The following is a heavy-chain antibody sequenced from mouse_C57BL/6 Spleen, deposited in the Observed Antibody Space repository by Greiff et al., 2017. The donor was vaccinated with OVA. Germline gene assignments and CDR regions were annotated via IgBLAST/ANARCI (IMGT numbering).Heavy chain of an antibody. J-gene: IGHJ2*01. CDR2: IDPSDSYT. V-gene: IGHV1-69*01. CDR1: GYTFTSYW. D-gene: IGHD2-4*01. Sequence: QVQLQQSGAELVMPGASVKLSCKASGYTFTSYWMHWVKQRPGQGLEWIGEIDPSDSYTNYNQKFKGKSTLTVDKSSSTAYMQLSSLTSEDSAVYYGARRYYDLGAVDYWGQGTTLTVSS. CDR3: ARRYYDLGAVDY.